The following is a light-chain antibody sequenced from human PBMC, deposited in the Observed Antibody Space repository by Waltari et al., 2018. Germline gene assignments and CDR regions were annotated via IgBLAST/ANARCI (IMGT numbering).Light chain of an antibody. V-gene: IGLV2-14*01. J-gene: IGLJ3*02. CDR3: ASYRDTGTPWV. CDR1: SSDVGGYNY. CDR2: NVS. Sequence: QSALTQPASVSGSPGQSIAISCTGTSSDVGGYNYVSWYQQHPGKAPKLTIPNVSNRPSGVSNRFSGSRSGNTASLTISGLQAEDEGDYYCASYRDTGTPWVFGGGTKVTVL.